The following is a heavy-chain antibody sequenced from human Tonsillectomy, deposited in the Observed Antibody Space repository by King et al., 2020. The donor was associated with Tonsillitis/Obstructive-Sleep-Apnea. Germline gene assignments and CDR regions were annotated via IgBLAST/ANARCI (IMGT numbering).Heavy chain of an antibody. Sequence: VQLVESGGGLVQPGGSLRLSCAASGFTVSSNYMSWVRQAPGKGLEWVSVIYSGGSNYYADSVKGRFTISRDNSKNTLYLQMKRLRAEDTAVYYCERVRGMAAAFYWGQGTLVTVSS. CDR1: GFTVSSNY. J-gene: IGHJ4*02. CDR3: ERVRGMAAAFY. CDR2: IYSGGSN. V-gene: IGHV3-66*01. D-gene: IGHD6-13*01.